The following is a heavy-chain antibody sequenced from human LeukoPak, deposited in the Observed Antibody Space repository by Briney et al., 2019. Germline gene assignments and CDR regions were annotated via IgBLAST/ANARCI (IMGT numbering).Heavy chain of an antibody. D-gene: IGHD3-22*01. CDR2: INAGGVGT. Sequence: GGSLRLSCATSGFTFSTYAMSWVRQVPGKGLEWVAAINAGGVGTYNPNSARGRFTISRDNSKNTVYLQMNSLRAEDTAVYYCAKAPPYSSGYHFDYWGQRTLVTVSS. CDR3: AKAPPYSSGYHFDY. J-gene: IGHJ4*02. V-gene: IGHV3-23*01. CDR1: GFTFSTYA.